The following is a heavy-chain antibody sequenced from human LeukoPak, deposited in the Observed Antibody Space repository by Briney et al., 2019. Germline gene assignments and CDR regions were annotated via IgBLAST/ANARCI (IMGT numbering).Heavy chain of an antibody. CDR2: IYYSGST. V-gene: IGHV4-39*01. J-gene: IGHJ4*02. D-gene: IGHD3-10*01. Sequence: SETLPLTCTVSGGSISSSSYYWGWIRQPPGKGLEWIGSIYYSGSTYYNPSLKSRVTISVDTSKNQFSLKLSSVTAADTAVYYCARRHYGSGFDYWGQGTLVTVSS. CDR1: GGSISSSSYY. CDR3: ARRHYGSGFDY.